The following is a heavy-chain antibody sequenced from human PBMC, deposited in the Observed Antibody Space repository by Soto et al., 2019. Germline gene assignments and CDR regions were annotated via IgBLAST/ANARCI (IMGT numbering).Heavy chain of an antibody. CDR2: INAGNGDT. V-gene: IGHV1-3*01. Sequence: VQLVQSGAEVKKPGASVKISCTASGISYTTYAIHWVRQAPGQGLEWMGWINAGNGDTRYSQRFQGRVTLTRDTSATTTXMDLTSLRFEDTSIYYCARAITGYVTWGQGTLVTVSS. D-gene: IGHD5-12*01. CDR1: GISYTTYA. CDR3: ARAITGYVT. J-gene: IGHJ4*02.